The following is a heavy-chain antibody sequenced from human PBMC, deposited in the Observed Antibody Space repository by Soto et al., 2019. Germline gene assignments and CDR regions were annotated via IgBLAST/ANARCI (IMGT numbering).Heavy chain of an antibody. Sequence: QLHLVQSGAEVKKAGSSVKVSCKASGGTVSSYAITWVRQAPGKGLEWMGVFIPIFVSAHYAPKFQGRITITADESTSTAYMELSGLTSEDTAIYYCARDVSSDTTGFRGYDLWGQGTQVTDSS. D-gene: IGHD3-10*01. CDR2: FIPIFVSA. CDR1: GGTVSSYA. V-gene: IGHV1-69*01. J-gene: IGHJ4*02. CDR3: ARDVSSDTTGFRGYDL.